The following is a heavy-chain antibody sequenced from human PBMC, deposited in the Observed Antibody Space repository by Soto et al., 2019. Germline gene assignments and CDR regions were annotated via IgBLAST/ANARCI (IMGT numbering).Heavy chain of an antibody. CDR2: IYYSGST. D-gene: IGHD1-20*01. Sequence: QVQLQESGPGLVKPSQTLSLTCTVSGGSISSGDYYWSWIRQPPGKGLEWIGYIYYSGSTYYNPSRKRRSTISVDTSKNQFSRKLSYVTAANTAVYYCARGRTNYKPYWFDPWGQGTLVTVSS. CDR3: ARGRTNYKPYWFDP. V-gene: IGHV4-30-4*01. CDR1: GGSISSGDYY. J-gene: IGHJ5*02.